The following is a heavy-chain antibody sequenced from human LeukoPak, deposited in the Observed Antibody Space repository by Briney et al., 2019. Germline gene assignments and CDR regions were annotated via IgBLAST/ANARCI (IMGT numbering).Heavy chain of an antibody. J-gene: IGHJ6*03. D-gene: IGHD3-10*01. CDR2: IIPIFGTA. CDR3: AREGAYYGSGFNYYYYYMDV. V-gene: IGHV1-69*13. CDR1: GGTFSSYA. Sequence: GASVKVSCKASGGTFSSYAISWVRQAPGQGLEWMGGIIPIFGTANYAQKFQGRVTITADESTSTAYMELSSLRSEDTAVYYCAREGAYYGSGFNYYYYYMDVWGKGTTVTISS.